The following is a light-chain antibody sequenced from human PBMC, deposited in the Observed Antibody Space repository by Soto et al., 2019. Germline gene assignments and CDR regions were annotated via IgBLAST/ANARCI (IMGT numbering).Light chain of an antibody. CDR3: SVWDDSLDGRV. Sequence: QSVLTQPPSASGTPGQRVTISCSGRSSNIGKNSVNWYQQFPGTAPKLLIYRNDQRPSGVPDRFSGSKSGTSASLAISGLRSEDEADYYCSVWDDSLDGRVFGGGTKVTVL. J-gene: IGLJ3*02. V-gene: IGLV1-44*01. CDR1: SSNIGKNS. CDR2: RND.